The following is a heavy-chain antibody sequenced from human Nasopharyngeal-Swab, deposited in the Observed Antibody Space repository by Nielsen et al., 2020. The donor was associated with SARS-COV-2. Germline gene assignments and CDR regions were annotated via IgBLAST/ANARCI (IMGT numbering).Heavy chain of an antibody. CDR2: IYHSGST. Sequence: SETLSLTCTVSGHSISSGYYWGWIRQPPGKGLEWIGSIYHSGSTYYNPSLKSRVTISVDTSKNQFSLKLSSVTAADTAVYYCARDLGDYGDYALDPWGQGTLVTVSS. D-gene: IGHD4-17*01. CDR3: ARDLGDYGDYALDP. V-gene: IGHV4-38-2*02. CDR1: GHSISSGYY. J-gene: IGHJ5*02.